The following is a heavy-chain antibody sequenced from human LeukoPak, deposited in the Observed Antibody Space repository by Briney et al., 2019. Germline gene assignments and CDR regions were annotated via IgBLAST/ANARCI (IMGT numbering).Heavy chain of an antibody. D-gene: IGHD2-15*01. J-gene: IGHJ6*02. CDR3: ARDSSGVVVVAANTFNYYYGMDV. CDR2: ISAYNGNT. Sequence: ASVTVSCKASGYTFTSYGISWVRQAPGQGLEWMGWISAYNGNTNYAQKLQGRVTMTTDTSTSTAYMELRSLRSDDTAVYYCARDSSGVVVVAANTFNYYYGMDVWGQGTTVTVSS. CDR1: GYTFTSYG. V-gene: IGHV1-18*01.